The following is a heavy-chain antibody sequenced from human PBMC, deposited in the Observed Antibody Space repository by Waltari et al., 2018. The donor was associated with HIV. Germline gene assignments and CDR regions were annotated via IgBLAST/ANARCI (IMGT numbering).Heavy chain of an antibody. Sequence: QVQLQESGPGLVKPSQTMSITCTVPGGSISSGSYYWSWLRQHAGKGLEWIGRIYTSGSTNYNPSLKSRVTISVDTSKNQFSLKLSSVTAADTAVYYCAGGMIFGVVTGSYWGQGTLVTVSS. CDR1: GGSISSGSYY. CDR2: IYTSGST. V-gene: IGHV4-61*02. D-gene: IGHD3-3*01. CDR3: AGGMIFGVVTGSY. J-gene: IGHJ4*02.